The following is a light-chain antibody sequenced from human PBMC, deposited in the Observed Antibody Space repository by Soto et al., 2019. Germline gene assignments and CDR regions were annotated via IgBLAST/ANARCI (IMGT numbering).Light chain of an antibody. Sequence: EIVLTQSPATLSLSPGDRATLSCRASHSVGSLLAWYRQKPGQAPRLLIYDASSRATGVPARFSGSGSGTDFSLTISSLEPEDVAVYYCQQRSQWPPMTFGQGTRLEMK. CDR3: QQRSQWPPMT. J-gene: IGKJ5*01. V-gene: IGKV3-11*01. CDR1: HSVGSL. CDR2: DAS.